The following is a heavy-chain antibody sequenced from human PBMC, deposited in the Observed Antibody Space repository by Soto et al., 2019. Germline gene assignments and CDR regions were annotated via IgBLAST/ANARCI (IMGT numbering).Heavy chain of an antibody. Sequence: SETLSLTCAVYGGSFSGYYWSWIRQPPGKGLEWIGEINHSGSTNYNPSLKSRVTIPVDTSKNQFSLKLSSVTAADTAVYYCARGLNVRYYYGMDVWGQGTTVTVS. CDR3: ARGLNVRYYYGMDV. CDR1: GGSFSGYY. D-gene: IGHD1-1*01. V-gene: IGHV4-34*01. J-gene: IGHJ6*02. CDR2: INHSGST.